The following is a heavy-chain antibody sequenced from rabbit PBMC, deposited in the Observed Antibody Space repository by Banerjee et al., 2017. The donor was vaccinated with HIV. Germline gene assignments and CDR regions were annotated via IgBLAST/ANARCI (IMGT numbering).Heavy chain of an antibody. J-gene: IGHJ4*01. CDR1: GFDFSCDS. Sequence: QSLEESGGGLVKPGASLTLTCTASGFDFSCDSMCWVRQAPGKGLEWIACIYTGDDNTYYASWAQGRFTISKTSSTTVTLQMTSLTAADTATYFCARGYDDYGYPKLWGPGTLVTVS. D-gene: IGHD2-1*01. CDR2: IYTGDDNT. CDR3: ARGYDDYGYPKL. V-gene: IGHV1S40*01.